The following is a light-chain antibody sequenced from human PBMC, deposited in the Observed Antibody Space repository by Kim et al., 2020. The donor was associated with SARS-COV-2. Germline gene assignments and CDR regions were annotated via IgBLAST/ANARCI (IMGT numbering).Light chain of an antibody. CDR2: GAS. V-gene: IGKV3-20*01. Sequence: EIVLTQSPGTLSLSPGERATLSCRASQSVSSSYLAWYQRKPGHAPRLLIYGASSRATGIPDRFSGSGSGTDFTLTISRLEPEDFAVYYCQQYGSAPFTFGPGTKVDIK. CDR3: QQYGSAPFT. CDR1: QSVSSSY. J-gene: IGKJ3*01.